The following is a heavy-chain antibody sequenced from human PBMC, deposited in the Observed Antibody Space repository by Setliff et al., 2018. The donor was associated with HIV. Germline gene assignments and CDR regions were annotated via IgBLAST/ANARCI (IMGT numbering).Heavy chain of an antibody. Sequence: QPGGSLRLSCAASGFSVSFSFMGWVRQAPGKGLEWVSIIYSGGTTYYADSVKGRFTISRDSSKNTLYLQMNSLRPDDTAVYYCARGASGEYYFDYWGQGTPVTVSS. V-gene: IGHV3-53*01. CDR2: IYSGGTT. D-gene: IGHD3-10*01. J-gene: IGHJ4*02. CDR1: GFSVSFSF. CDR3: ARGASGEYYFDY.